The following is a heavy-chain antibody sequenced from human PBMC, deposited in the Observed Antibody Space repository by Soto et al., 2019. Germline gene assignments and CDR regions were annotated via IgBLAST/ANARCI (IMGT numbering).Heavy chain of an antibody. CDR1: GYSFTSYF. Sequence: ESLNISCKGSGYSFTSYFIGWVRQMPGKGLEWMGIIYPGDSDTRYSPSFQGQVTISADKSISTAYLQWSSLKASDTAMYYCARDSMYYYDSSGYYSGWFDPWGQGTLVTVS. D-gene: IGHD3-22*01. V-gene: IGHV5-51*01. J-gene: IGHJ5*02. CDR2: IYPGDSDT. CDR3: ARDSMYYYDSSGYYSGWFDP.